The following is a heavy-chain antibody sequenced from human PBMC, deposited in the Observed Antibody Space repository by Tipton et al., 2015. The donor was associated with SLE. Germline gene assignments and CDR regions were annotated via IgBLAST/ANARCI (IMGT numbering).Heavy chain of an antibody. D-gene: IGHD3-3*01. Sequence: LRLSCTVSGDSISSHYWAWIRQSPGKGLEWIEYIYYTGNSNYNPSLESRVSTSVDTSKNQFSLRLTSVTAADTAVYYCARAGLRKGPGIPGWFDPWGQGILVTVSS. CDR1: GDSISSHY. CDR3: ARAGLRKGPGIPGWFDP. J-gene: IGHJ5*02. V-gene: IGHV4-59*11. CDR2: IYYTGNS.